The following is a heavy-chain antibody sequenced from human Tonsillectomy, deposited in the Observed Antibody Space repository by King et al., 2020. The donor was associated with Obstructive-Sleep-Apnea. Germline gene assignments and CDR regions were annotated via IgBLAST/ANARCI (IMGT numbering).Heavy chain of an antibody. D-gene: IGHD3-22*01. CDR3: ARLSYDSSGYPNGMDV. V-gene: IGHV4-59*08. CDR1: GDSISSYY. Sequence: QLQESGPGLVKPSETLSLTCTVSGDSISSYYWSWIRQPPGKGLEWIGYIYYSGSTNYNPPLKSRVTILIDTSKNQFSLKLSSVTAADTAVYYCARLSYDSSGYPNGMDVWGQGTTVTVSS. J-gene: IGHJ6*02. CDR2: IYYSGST.